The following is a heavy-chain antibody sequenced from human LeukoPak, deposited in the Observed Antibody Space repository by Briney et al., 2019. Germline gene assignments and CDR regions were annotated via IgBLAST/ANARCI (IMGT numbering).Heavy chain of an antibody. CDR3: ARDPHAYYYDSSVN. D-gene: IGHD3-22*01. Sequence: GGSLRLSCAASGFTFSNYAMSWVRQAPGKGLEWVSTISGSGGSTYYADSVKGRFTISRDNSKNTLYLQMNSLRAEDTAVYYCARDPHAYYYDSSVNWGQGTLVTVSS. J-gene: IGHJ4*02. CDR2: ISGSGGST. CDR1: GFTFSNYA. V-gene: IGHV3-23*01.